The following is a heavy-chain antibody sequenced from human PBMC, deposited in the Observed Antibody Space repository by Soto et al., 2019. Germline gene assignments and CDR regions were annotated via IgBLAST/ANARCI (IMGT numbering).Heavy chain of an antibody. J-gene: IGHJ3*02. CDR3: TTAERPRNNRVPLVFFDT. CDR2: IKSNADGGTT. CDR1: GFTFINAW. Sequence: EVHLVESGGGLVNPGGCLRLSCAASGFTFINAWMSWVRQAPGKGLEWVGRIKSNADGGTTDYAADVKGRFTISRDDSRNTLILQMNSLNTEEETAVYYCTTAERPRNNRVPLVFFDTWGQGTIVTVFS. V-gene: IGHV3-15*01. D-gene: IGHD1-1*01.